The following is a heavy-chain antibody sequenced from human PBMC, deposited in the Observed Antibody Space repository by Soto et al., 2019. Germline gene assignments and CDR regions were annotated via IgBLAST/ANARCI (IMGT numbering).Heavy chain of an antibody. CDR3: AKGISSASSFDY. CDR2: ISGSGGRT. V-gene: IGHV3-23*01. J-gene: IGHJ4*02. Sequence: GGSLRLSCAASGFTFSHHDMSWVRQAPGKGLEWVSAISGSGGRTHYADSVKGRFTISRDSSKNMLSLQMNSLRAEDTAVYHCAKGISSASSFDYWGQGALVTVSS. CDR1: GFTFSHHD. D-gene: IGHD3-22*01.